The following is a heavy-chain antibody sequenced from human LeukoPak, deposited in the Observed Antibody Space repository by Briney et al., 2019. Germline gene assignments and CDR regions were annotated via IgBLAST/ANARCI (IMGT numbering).Heavy chain of an antibody. CDR3: APAVAGDYFDS. CDR2: INPNSGGT. D-gene: IGHD6-19*01. CDR1: GYTFTGYY. J-gene: IGHJ4*02. V-gene: IGHV1-2*02. Sequence: ASVKVSCEASGYTFTGYYMHWVRQAPGQGLEWMGWINPNSGGTNYAQKFQGRVTMTRDTSIRTAYMELSRLRSDDTAVYYCAPAVAGDYFDSWGQGTLVTVSS.